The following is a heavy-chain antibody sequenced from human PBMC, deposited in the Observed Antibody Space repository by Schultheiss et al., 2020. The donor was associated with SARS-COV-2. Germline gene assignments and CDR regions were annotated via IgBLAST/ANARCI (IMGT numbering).Heavy chain of an antibody. CDR3: ARGVLVESISFDY. Sequence: SETLSLTCAVYGGSFSGYYWSWIRQPPGKGLEWIGRIYTSGSTNYNPSLKSRVTMSVDTSKNQFSLKLSSVTAADTAVYYCARGVLVESISFDYWGQGTLVTVSS. CDR1: GGSFSGYY. D-gene: IGHD1-20*01. CDR2: IYTSGST. J-gene: IGHJ4*02. V-gene: IGHV4-59*10.